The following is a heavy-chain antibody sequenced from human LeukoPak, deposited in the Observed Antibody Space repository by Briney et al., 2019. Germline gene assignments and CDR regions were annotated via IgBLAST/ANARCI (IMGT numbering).Heavy chain of an antibody. CDR3: ARGARFHSRTSCRPYNWFDP. D-gene: IGHD2-2*01. CDR1: GDSVSSNSAA. CDR2: TYYRSKWYN. J-gene: IGHJ5*02. V-gene: IGHV6-1*01. Sequence: SQTLSLTCAISGDSVSSNSAAWNWIRQSPSRGLEWLGGTYYRSKWYNDYAVSVKSRITINPDTSKNQFSLQLNSVTPEDTAVYYCARGARFHSRTSCRPYNWFDPWGQGTLVTVSS.